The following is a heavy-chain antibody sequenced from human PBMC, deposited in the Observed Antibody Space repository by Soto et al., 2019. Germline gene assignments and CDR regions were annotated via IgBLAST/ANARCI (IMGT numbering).Heavy chain of an antibody. J-gene: IGHJ4*02. CDR2: LYRDGSP. V-gene: IGHV3-66*01. Sequence: EVQLVESGGGLVQPGGSLRLSCAASGFTVTSAYMNWVRQAPGKGLEWVSLLYRDGSPYHADSVKGRFSISRDSSKNWIYLEMNNLRAEDTAVYYCARGEDYFDFWGQGSLVTVSS. CDR1: GFTVTSAY. CDR3: ARGEDYFDF.